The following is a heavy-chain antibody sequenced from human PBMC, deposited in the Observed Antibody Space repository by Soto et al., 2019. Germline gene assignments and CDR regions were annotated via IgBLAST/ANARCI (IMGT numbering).Heavy chain of an antibody. J-gene: IGHJ5*02. CDR2: ISSSGTTI. Sequence: GGSLRLSCEDSGFNFTSYEMQWLRQAPGKGMEWISYISSSGTTIYYADSVKGRFTISRDNAKKSLFLQMNSLRAEETAVYYCARGVYDSNRYSYPWGQGTLVTVSS. D-gene: IGHD3-22*01. CDR3: ARGVYDSNRYSYP. CDR1: GFNFTSYE. V-gene: IGHV3-48*03.